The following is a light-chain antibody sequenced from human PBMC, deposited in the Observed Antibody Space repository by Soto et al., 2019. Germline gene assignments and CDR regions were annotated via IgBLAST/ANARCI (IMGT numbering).Light chain of an antibody. J-gene: IGKJ2*01. Sequence: EIVLTQSPATLSLSPGERATLSCRASQSVSSYLAWYQQKPGQAPRLLIYDTSNRATGIPARFSGSGSGTDFTLTIRGLAPEEVTVYYCQQRSHWQYTFGLGTKLEI. CDR1: QSVSSY. V-gene: IGKV3-11*01. CDR3: QQRSHWQYT. CDR2: DTS.